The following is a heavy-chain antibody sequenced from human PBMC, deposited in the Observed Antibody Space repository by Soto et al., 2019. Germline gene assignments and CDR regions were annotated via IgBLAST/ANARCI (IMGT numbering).Heavy chain of an antibody. J-gene: IGHJ6*02. V-gene: IGHV3-48*02. CDR1: GFTFSSYS. D-gene: IGHD2-21*02. CDR2: ISSSSTI. Sequence: EVQLVESGGGLVQPGGSLRLSCAASGFTFSSYSMNWVRQAPGKGLEWVSYISSSSTIYYADSVKGRFTISRDNAKNSLYLQMNSLRDEDTAVYYCARDDDIVVVTAIHYYYYGMDVWGQGTTVTVSS. CDR3: ARDDDIVVVTAIHYYYYGMDV.